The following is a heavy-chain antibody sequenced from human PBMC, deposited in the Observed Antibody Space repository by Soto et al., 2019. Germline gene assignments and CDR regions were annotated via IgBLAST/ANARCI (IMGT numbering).Heavy chain of an antibody. V-gene: IGHV1-69*01. J-gene: IGHJ6*02. CDR2: ISPISGTA. D-gene: IGHD2-2*01. Sequence: QVQLVQSGAEVKKPGSSVKVSCKASGGTFSSYAISWVRQAPGQGLEWMGGISPISGTANYAKKFQGRVTITADEFTSPAYMELGRLRTEGTAVYYCARSQGSSTSLEIYYYYYYGMDVWGQGTTVTVSS. CDR1: GGTFSSYA. CDR3: ARSQGSSTSLEIYYYYYYGMDV.